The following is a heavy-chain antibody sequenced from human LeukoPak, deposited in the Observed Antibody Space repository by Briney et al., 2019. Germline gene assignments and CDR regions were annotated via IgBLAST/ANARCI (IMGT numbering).Heavy chain of an antibody. CDR1: GFTFDDYA. Sequence: GGSLRLSCAASGFTFDDYAMHWVRQAPGKGLECVSGISWNSGSIGYADSVKGRFTISRDNAKNSLYLQMNSLRAEDTALYYCAKDVIGGFGELLDYWGQGTLVTVSS. J-gene: IGHJ4*02. CDR2: ISWNSGSI. D-gene: IGHD3-10*01. V-gene: IGHV3-9*01. CDR3: AKDVIGGFGELLDY.